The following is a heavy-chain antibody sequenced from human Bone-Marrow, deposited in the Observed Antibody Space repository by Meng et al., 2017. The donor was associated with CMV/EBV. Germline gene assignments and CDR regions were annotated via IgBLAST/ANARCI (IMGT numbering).Heavy chain of an antibody. J-gene: IGHJ5*02. CDR1: GGSISSYY. Sequence: SETLSLTCTVSGGSISSYYWSWIRQPPGKGLEWIGSISYSGSTYYNPSLKSRVTISVDTSKNQFSLKLSSVTAADTAVYYCARLLLTSWVRLANWYDPWGQGTLVTVSS. CDR2: ISYSGST. V-gene: IGHV4-59*05. CDR3: ARLLLTSWVRLANWYDP. D-gene: IGHD2-2*01.